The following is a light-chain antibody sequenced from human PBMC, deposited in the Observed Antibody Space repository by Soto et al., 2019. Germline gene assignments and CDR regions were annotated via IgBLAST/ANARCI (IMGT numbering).Light chain of an antibody. CDR1: SINVGSYKL. J-gene: IGLJ1*01. Sequence: QSALTQPASVSGSPGQSITISCTGTSINVGSYKLVSWYQQHPGKAPKLMIFEVNKRPSGVYNRFSGSKSGNTASLTISGLKVEDEADYYCCSSGGSPTYVFGTGTKVTVL. CDR3: CSSGGSPTYV. V-gene: IGLV2-23*02. CDR2: EVN.